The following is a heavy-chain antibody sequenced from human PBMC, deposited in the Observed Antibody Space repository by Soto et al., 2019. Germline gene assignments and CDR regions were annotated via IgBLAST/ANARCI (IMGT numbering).Heavy chain of an antibody. CDR2: INHSGST. V-gene: IGHV4-34*01. J-gene: IGHJ4*02. D-gene: IGHD2-15*01. CDR3: PQVVEGGAFDY. CDR1: GGSFSGYY. Sequence: PSETLSLTCAVYGGSFSGYYWSWIRQPPGKGLEWIGEINHSGSTNYNPSLKSRVTISVDTSKNQFSLRLRSVTAADTAVYYCPQVVEGGAFDYWGQGTLVTVSS.